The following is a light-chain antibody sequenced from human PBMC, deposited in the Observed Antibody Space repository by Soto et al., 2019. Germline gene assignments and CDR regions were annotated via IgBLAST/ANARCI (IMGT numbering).Light chain of an antibody. Sequence: QSVLTQPPSVSGAPGQRVTISCTGSSSNIGAGYDVHWYQQLPGTAPKLLIYGNSNRPSGVPDRFSGSKSGASAYLAISGLQSADEADYYCAVWDVSLTAWVFGGGTKLTVL. CDR3: AVWDVSLTAWV. V-gene: IGLV1-40*01. CDR1: SSNIGAGYD. CDR2: GNS. J-gene: IGLJ3*02.